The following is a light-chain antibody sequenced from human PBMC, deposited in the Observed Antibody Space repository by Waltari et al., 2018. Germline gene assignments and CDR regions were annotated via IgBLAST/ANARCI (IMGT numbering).Light chain of an antibody. Sequence: ELVLTQSPGTLSLSPGERATLSCRASQSLSGTLAWYQQKPGQAPRLLIYEVSSRASGIPGRFSGSGSRTDFSLTISRLEPEDFAVYYCQKYGTLPATFGQGTKVEFK. CDR2: EVS. V-gene: IGKV3-20*01. CDR1: QSLSGT. J-gene: IGKJ1*01. CDR3: QKYGTLPAT.